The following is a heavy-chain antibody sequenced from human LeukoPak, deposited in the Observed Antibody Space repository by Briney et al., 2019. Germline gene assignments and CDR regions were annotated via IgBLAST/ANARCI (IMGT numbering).Heavy chain of an antibody. Sequence: GGSLRLSCAASGFTLTNYGMHWVPQAPAKGLEWVSFIRFDGSNRYYADSVKGRFTISRDTSKSTLYLQMDRLRSNDTAVYFCARETSGGSYYDLWGRGTLVTVSS. CDR1: GFTLTNYG. CDR2: IRFDGSNR. D-gene: IGHD1-26*01. CDR3: ARETSGGSYYDL. V-gene: IGHV3-30*02. J-gene: IGHJ2*01.